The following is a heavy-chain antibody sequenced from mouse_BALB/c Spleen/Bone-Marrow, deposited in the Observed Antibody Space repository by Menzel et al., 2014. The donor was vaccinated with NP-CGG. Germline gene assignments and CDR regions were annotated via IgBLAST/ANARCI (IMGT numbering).Heavy chain of an antibody. D-gene: IGHD2-3*01. CDR2: INSNGGST. J-gene: IGHJ4*01. Sequence: EVQVVESGGVLVQPGGSLKLSCAASGFTFSSYGMSWVRQTPDKRLELVATINSNGGSTYYPDSVKGRFTISRDNAKNTLYLQMSSLKSEDTAMYYCARDGYYVFYAMDYWGQGTSVTVSS. V-gene: IGHV5-6-3*01. CDR3: ARDGYYVFYAMDY. CDR1: GFTFSSYG.